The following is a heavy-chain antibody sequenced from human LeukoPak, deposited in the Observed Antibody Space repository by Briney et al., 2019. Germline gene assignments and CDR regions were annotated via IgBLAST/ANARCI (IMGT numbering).Heavy chain of an antibody. J-gene: IGHJ4*02. CDR1: GFTFSIHS. Sequence: GGSLRLSCAASGFTFSIHSMNWVRPAPGKRLECVLYISSTSSYIYYADSVKGRFTISRDNAKNSLNLQMNSLRAEDAAVYYCARDGGDVLDYWGQGTLVTVSS. CDR2: ISSTSSYI. CDR3: ARDGGDVLDY. V-gene: IGHV3-21*01. D-gene: IGHD3-16*01.